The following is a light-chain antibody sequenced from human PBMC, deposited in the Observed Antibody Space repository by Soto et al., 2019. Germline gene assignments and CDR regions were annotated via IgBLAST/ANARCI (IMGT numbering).Light chain of an antibody. Sequence: EIVLTQSPATLSLSPGERATLSCRASQSVSDYLAWYQQRPGQAPRLLIYETSNRATGVPARFSGSGSGTDFTLTISSLEPEDFAVYYCQQRRNWPLYTFGPGTKLEI. CDR1: QSVSDY. CDR3: QQRRNWPLYT. CDR2: ETS. J-gene: IGKJ2*01. V-gene: IGKV3-11*01.